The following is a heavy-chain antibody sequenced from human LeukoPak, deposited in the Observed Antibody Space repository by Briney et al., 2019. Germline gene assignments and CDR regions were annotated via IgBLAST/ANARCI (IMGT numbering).Heavy chain of an antibody. V-gene: IGHV3-30*18. J-gene: IGHJ4*02. Sequence: GGSLRLSCAASGFTFSSYGMHWVRQAPGKGLEWVAVISYDGSNKYYADSVKGRFTTSRDNSKNTLYLQMNSLRAEDTAVYYCAKDRAAAGTTTIVYWGQGTLVTVSS. CDR3: AKDRAAAGTTTIVY. D-gene: IGHD6-13*01. CDR2: ISYDGSNK. CDR1: GFTFSSYG.